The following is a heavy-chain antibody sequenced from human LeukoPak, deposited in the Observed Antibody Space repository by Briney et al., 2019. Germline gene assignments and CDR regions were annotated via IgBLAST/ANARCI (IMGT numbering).Heavy chain of an antibody. V-gene: IGHV1-69*05. CDR1: GGTFSSYA. CDR3: ARLQRNSPGEVRGVPNWFDP. J-gene: IGHJ5*02. Sequence: ASVKVSCKASGGTFSSYAISWVRQAPGQGLEWMGGIIPIFDTGNYAQKFQGRVTMTRNTSISTAYMELSSLRSEDTAVYYCARLQRNSPGEVRGVPNWFDPWGQGTLVTVSS. D-gene: IGHD3-10*01. CDR2: IIPIFDTG.